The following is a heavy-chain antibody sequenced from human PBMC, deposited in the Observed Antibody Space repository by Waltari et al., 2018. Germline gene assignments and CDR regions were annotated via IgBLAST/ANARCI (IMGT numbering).Heavy chain of an antibody. J-gene: IGHJ3*02. Sequence: QVQLVESGGGVVQPGRSLRLSCAASGFTFSSYALHWVRQAPGKGLEWVAVISYDGSNKYYADSVKGRFTISRDNSKNTLYLQMNSLRAEDTAVYYCAMGAHLGDAFDIWGQGTMVTVSS. V-gene: IGHV3-30-3*01. CDR1: GFTFSSYA. CDR2: ISYDGSNK. D-gene: IGHD1-26*01. CDR3: AMGAHLGDAFDI.